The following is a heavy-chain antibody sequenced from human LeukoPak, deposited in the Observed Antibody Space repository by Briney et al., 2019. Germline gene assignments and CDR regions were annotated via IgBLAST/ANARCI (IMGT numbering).Heavy chain of an antibody. CDR1: GFTFSSYW. Sequence: GGSLRLSCAASGFTFSSYWMSWVRQAPGKGLEWASSISSSSSYIYYADSVKGRFTISRDNAKNSLYLQMNSLRAEDTAVYYCAREVAAAGSRAEYFQHWGQGTLVTVSS. CDR2: ISSSSSYI. CDR3: AREVAAAGSRAEYFQH. V-gene: IGHV3-21*01. D-gene: IGHD6-13*01. J-gene: IGHJ1*01.